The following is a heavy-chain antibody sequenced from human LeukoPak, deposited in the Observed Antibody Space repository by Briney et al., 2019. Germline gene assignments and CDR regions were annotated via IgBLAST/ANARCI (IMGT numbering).Heavy chain of an antibody. CDR1: GGSISSNRYY. CDR3: ARQIGGYSYGYNS. V-gene: IGHV4-39*01. J-gene: IGHJ4*02. CDR2: IYYSGST. D-gene: IGHD5-18*01. Sequence: SETLSLICTVSGGSISSNRYYWGWIRQPPGKGLEWIGSIYYSGSTYYNPSLKSRVTISIDTSKNQFSLELSSVTAADTALYYCARQIGGYSYGYNSWGQGTLVTVSS.